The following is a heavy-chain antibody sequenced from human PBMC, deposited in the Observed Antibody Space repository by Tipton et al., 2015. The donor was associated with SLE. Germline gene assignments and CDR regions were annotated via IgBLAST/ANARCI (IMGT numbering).Heavy chain of an antibody. CDR2: IYHSGST. V-gene: IGHV4-38-2*02. CDR1: GYSISSGYY. CDR3: ASSSSGDAFDI. J-gene: IGHJ3*02. Sequence: TLSLTCTVSGYSISSGYYWGWIRQPPGKGLEWIGSIYHSGSTSYNPSLKSRVTISVDTTKNQFSLKLSSVTAADTAVYYCASSSSGDAFDIWGQGTMVTVSS. D-gene: IGHD6-25*01.